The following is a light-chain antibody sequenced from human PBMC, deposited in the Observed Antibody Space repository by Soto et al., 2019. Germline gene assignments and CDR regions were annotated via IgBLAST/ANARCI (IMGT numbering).Light chain of an antibody. CDR1: QSVSSSY. CDR2: GAS. V-gene: IGKV3-20*01. Sequence: EIVLTQSPGTLSLSPGERATLSCRASQSVSSSYLAWYQQKPGQAPRLLIYGASSRATGIPDRFSGSGSGTDFTLTICRLEPEDFAVYYCHQYDSSPLTFGGGTKVEIK. CDR3: HQYDSSPLT. J-gene: IGKJ4*01.